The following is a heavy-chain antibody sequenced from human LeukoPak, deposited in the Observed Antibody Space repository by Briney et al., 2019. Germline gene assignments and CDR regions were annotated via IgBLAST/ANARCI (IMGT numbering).Heavy chain of an antibody. J-gene: IGHJ4*02. CDR3: ASLAVAGLSEGY. Sequence: SETLSLTCTVSGGSISSDSYYWAWIRQPPGKGLEWIAGIYYSGSTYYNPSLKSRVTVSVDTSRNQFSLKLSSVTAADTAVYYCASLAVAGLSEGYWGQGTLVIVSS. V-gene: IGHV4-39*01. CDR2: IYYSGST. D-gene: IGHD6-19*01. CDR1: GGSISSDSYY.